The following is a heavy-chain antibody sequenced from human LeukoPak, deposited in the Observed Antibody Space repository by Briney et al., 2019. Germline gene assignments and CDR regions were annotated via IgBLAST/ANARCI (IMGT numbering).Heavy chain of an antibody. CDR1: GGSISGYY. CDR2: IHHSGSA. Sequence: SETLSLTCAVYGGSISGYYWSWIRQPPGKGLEWIAEIHHSGSANYNPSLKSRVTISIDTSKNQFSLKLSSVTAADRAVYYCARSDYGSGNYYWSLDYWGQGTLVTVSS. V-gene: IGHV4-34*01. CDR3: ARSDYGSGNYYWSLDY. D-gene: IGHD3-10*01. J-gene: IGHJ4*02.